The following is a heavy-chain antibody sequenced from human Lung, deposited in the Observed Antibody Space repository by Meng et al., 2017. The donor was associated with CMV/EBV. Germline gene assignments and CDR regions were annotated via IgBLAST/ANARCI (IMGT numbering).Heavy chain of an antibody. CDR3: GREALSIAVASTDH. CDR2: IHYRGRT. Sequence: GPVHGRPVDPLPPTCTFPRGCTSSIVSCVGWIGQPPVKGLEWIGSIHYRGRTYYNPSLKGRVTISVDTSKNQFSLKVNSVTAADTAVYYCGREALSIAVASTDHWGQGTLVTVSS. CDR1: RGCTSSIVSC. D-gene: IGHD6-19*01. V-gene: IGHV4-39*07. J-gene: IGHJ4*02.